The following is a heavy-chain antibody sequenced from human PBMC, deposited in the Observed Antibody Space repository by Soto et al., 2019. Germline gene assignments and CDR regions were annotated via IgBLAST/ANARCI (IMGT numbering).Heavy chain of an antibody. Sequence: AAGKFSCNACDYTFTSYGISWVRQAPGQGLEWMGWISAYNGNTNYAQKLQGRVTMTTDTSTSTADMELRSLRSDDTAVYYCARDRSDCSSTSCSHAWFDPWGQGTLVPVSS. CDR1: DYTFTSYG. CDR3: ARDRSDCSSTSCSHAWFDP. J-gene: IGHJ5*02. CDR2: ISAYNGNT. V-gene: IGHV1-18*04. D-gene: IGHD2-2*01.